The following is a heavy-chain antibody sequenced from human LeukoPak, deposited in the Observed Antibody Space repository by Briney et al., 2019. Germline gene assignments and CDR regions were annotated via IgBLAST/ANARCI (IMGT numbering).Heavy chain of an antibody. CDR3: ARDGASYSNYEGNFDY. CDR2: IFSGGTT. V-gene: IGHV3-53*01. D-gene: IGHD4-11*01. Sequence: GGSLRLSCAASGFTVSNNYMSWVRQAPGKGLEWISVIFSGGTTFYADSVKGRFTISRDNARNSLYLQMNSLRAEDTAVYYCARDGASYSNYEGNFDYWGQGTLVTVSS. J-gene: IGHJ4*02. CDR1: GFTVSNNY.